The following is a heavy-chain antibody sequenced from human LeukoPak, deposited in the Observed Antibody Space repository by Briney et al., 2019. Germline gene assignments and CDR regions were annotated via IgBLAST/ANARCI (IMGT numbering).Heavy chain of an antibody. V-gene: IGHV5-51*01. Sequence: GESLKISCKGSGYSFTSYWIGWVRQTPGKGLEWMGIIYPGDSDTRYSPSFQGQVTISADKSISTAYLQWSSLKASDTAMYYCARLSYCGGDCYSYYYYGMDVWGQGTTVTVSS. J-gene: IGHJ6*02. D-gene: IGHD2-21*02. CDR3: ARLSYCGGDCYSYYYYGMDV. CDR2: IYPGDSDT. CDR1: GYSFTSYW.